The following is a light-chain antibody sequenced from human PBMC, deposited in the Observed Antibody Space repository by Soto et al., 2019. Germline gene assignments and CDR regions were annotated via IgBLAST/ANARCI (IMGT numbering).Light chain of an antibody. CDR2: EVS. V-gene: IGLV2-14*01. CDR3: SSYTSSSTRV. J-gene: IGLJ3*02. Sequence: QSALTQPASVSGSPGQSMTISCTGTSSDVGGYNYVSWYQQHPGKAPKLMIYEVSNRPSGVSNRFSGSKSGNTASLTISGLQAEDEADYCCSSYTSSSTRVFGGGTMLTVL. CDR1: SSDVGGYNY.